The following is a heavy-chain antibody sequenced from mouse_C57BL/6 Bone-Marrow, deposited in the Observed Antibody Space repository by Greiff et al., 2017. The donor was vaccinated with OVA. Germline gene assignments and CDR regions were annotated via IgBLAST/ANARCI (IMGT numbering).Heavy chain of an antibody. J-gene: IGHJ1*03. D-gene: IGHD1-1*02. Sequence: SGAELVRPGASVKLSCTASGFNIKDDYMHWVKQRPEQGLEWIGWIDPENGDTEYASKFQGKATITADTSSNTAYLQLSSLTSEDTAVYYCTTSGWYWYFDVWGTGTTVTVSS. CDR2: IDPENGDT. V-gene: IGHV14-4*01. CDR3: TTSGWYWYFDV. CDR1: GFNIKDDY.